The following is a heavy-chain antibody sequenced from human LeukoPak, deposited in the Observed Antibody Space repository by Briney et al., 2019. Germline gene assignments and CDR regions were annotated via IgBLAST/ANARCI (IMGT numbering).Heavy chain of an antibody. CDR3: AREGGGRFLAAYYYGMDV. J-gene: IGHJ6*02. CDR2: ISSSSSYI. D-gene: IGHD3-3*01. CDR1: GFTFSSYS. V-gene: IGHV3-21*01. Sequence: GGSLRLSCAASGFTFSSYSMNWVRQAPGKGLEWVSSISSSSSYIYYADSVKGRFTISRDNAKNSLYLQINSLRAEDTAVYYCAREGGGRFLAAYYYGMDVWGQGTTVTVSS.